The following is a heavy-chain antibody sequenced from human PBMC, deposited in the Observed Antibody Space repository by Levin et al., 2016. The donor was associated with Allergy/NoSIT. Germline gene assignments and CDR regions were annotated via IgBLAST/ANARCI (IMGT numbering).Heavy chain of an antibody. V-gene: IGHV3-33*01. CDR2: IWYDGSDK. CDR3: ARDEYCSRTSCYGVRY. D-gene: IGHD2-2*01. Sequence: GESLKISCAASGFTFSSYAMHWVRQAPGKGLEWVAVIWYDGSDKHYADFVKGRLTISRDNSKNTLYLQTNSLRGDDTAVYYCARDEYCSRTSCYGVRYWGQGTLATVSS. J-gene: IGHJ4*02. CDR1: GFTFSSYA.